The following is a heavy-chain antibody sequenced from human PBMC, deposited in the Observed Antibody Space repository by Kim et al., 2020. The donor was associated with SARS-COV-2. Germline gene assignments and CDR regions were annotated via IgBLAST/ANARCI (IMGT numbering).Heavy chain of an antibody. J-gene: IGHJ4*02. CDR3: ARQGGFVSWYFDY. CDR1: GFTFSSYA. CDR2: IWYDGSDK. V-gene: IGHV3-33*01. Sequence: GGSLRLSCAASGFTFSSYAMHWVRQAPGKGLEWVAVIWYDGSDKNYADSVKGRFTISRDNSKNTLYLQMNSLRAEDTAVYYCARQGGFVSWYFDYLGQGT. D-gene: IGHD5-12*01.